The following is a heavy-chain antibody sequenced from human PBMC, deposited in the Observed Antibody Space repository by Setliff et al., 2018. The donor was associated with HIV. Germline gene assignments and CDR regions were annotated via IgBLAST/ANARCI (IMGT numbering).Heavy chain of an antibody. V-gene: IGHV4-31*03. D-gene: IGHD3-3*01. CDR2: IYYSGST. Sequence: SETLSLTCTVSGGSISNSNYFWDWIRQPPGKGLEWIGYIYYSGSTYYNPSLKSRVTISVDTSKNQFSLKLSSVTAADTAMYFCARESRNDFWSGYYRTFDIWGQGTMVTVSS. CDR3: ARESRNDFWSGYYRTFDI. J-gene: IGHJ3*02. CDR1: GGSISNSNYF.